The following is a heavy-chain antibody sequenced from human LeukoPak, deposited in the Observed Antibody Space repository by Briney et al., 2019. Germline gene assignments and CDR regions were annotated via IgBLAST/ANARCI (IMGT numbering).Heavy chain of an antibody. CDR2: ISGSGGST. CDR1: GFTFSSYA. CDR3: ARCGRGVDSFYFYMDV. Sequence: GGSLRLSCAASGFTFSSYAMSWVRQAPGKGLEWVSAISGSGGSTYYADSVKGRFTISRDNAKNSLYLQMNSLRAEDTAVYYCARCGRGVDSFYFYMDVWGKGTTVTVSS. J-gene: IGHJ6*03. V-gene: IGHV3-23*01. D-gene: IGHD2-21*01.